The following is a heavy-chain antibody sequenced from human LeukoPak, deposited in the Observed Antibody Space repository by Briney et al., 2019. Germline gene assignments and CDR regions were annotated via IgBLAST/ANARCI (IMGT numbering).Heavy chain of an antibody. CDR2: INQDGTEK. CDR3: AKPTDY. CDR1: GFTFSSYF. V-gene: IGHV3-7*01. Sequence: GGSLRLSCAAPGFTFSSYFLTWVRQAPGKGLEWVANINQDGTEKQYVDSVKGRFTISRDNAKNSLYLQMNSLRAEDTAVYYCAKPTDYWGQGTLVTVSS. J-gene: IGHJ4*02. D-gene: IGHD1-14*01.